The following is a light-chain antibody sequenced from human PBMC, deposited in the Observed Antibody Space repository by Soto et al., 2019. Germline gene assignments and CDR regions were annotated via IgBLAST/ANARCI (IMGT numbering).Light chain of an antibody. CDR2: AAS. J-gene: IGKJ2*01. Sequence: DIQMTQSPSSLSASVGDRVTITCRARQSISSYLNWYQQKPGKAPKRLIYAASSLQSGVPSRFSGSGSGTDFTLTISSLQPEDFATYYCQQSYSTPPYTFGQGTKLEIK. CDR1: QSISSY. V-gene: IGKV1-39*01. CDR3: QQSYSTPPYT.